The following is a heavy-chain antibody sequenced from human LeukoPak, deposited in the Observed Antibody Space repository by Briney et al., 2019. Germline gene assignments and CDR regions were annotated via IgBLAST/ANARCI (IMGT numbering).Heavy chain of an antibody. CDR1: GGSISSGGYY. Sequence: QTLSLTCTVSGGSISSGGYYWSWIRQHPGKGLEWIGYIYYSGSTYYNPSLKSRVTISVDTSKNQFSLELSSVTAADTAVYYCAREKPNYYDSSGEYNWFDPWGQGTLVTVSS. V-gene: IGHV4-31*03. J-gene: IGHJ5*02. CDR3: AREKPNYYDSSGEYNWFDP. D-gene: IGHD3-22*01. CDR2: IYYSGST.